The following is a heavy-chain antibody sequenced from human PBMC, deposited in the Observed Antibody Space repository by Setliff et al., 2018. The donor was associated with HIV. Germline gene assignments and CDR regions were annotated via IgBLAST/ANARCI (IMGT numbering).Heavy chain of an antibody. D-gene: IGHD1-26*01. CDR2: IYHSGIT. CDR1: GYSISIGYY. CDR3: ARESGSAYYYYYMDV. Sequence: SETLSLTCAVSGYSISIGYYWGWIRQAPGKGLEWIGNIYHSGITYYNPSLKSRVIMSLDTSKNQFSLRLSSMSAADTAVYYCARESGSAYYYYYMDVWGKGTTVTVSS. J-gene: IGHJ6*03. V-gene: IGHV4-38-2*01.